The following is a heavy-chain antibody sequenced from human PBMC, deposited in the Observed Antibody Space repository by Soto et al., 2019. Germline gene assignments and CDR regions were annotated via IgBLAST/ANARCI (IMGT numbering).Heavy chain of an antibody. CDR2: INGGDGDM. CDR1: GYSFIKYT. V-gene: IGHV1-3*01. CDR3: AGARAIAVGGRTRFDS. D-gene: IGHD6-13*01. Sequence: QVQLVQSGAEVKKPGASVKVSCKASGYSFIKYTIHWVRQAPGQRLEWMGWINGGDGDMKFSQKFQGRASITRDTTASTTHMELSSTVSEATALHYCAGARAIAVGGRTRFDSWGQGTLVNVSS. J-gene: IGHJ5*01.